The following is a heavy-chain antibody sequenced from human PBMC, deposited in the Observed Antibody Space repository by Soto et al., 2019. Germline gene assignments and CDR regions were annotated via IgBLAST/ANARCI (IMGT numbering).Heavy chain of an antibody. CDR1: GFIFKNYA. Sequence: ESQLVESGGGLVQPGRSLRLSCEASGFIFKNYAMVWVRQGPGKGLEWVSSISWNSGNLDYGDSVKGRFTISRDNAQNSLYLQMNSLRTEDTAWSFCAKAPVYGSGGWFDPWGQGTLVTVSS. V-gene: IGHV3-9*01. J-gene: IGHJ5*02. D-gene: IGHD3-10*01. CDR2: ISWNSGNL. CDR3: AKAPVYGSGGWFDP.